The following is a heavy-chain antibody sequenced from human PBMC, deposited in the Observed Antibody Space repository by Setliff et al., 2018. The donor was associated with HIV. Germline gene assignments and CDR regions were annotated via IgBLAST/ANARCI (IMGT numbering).Heavy chain of an antibody. CDR3: ARILWFGEETVDY. J-gene: IGHJ4*02. Sequence: PSETLSLTCTVSGGSISDSSYYWGWIRQPPGKGLEWIGSIYYSGSTYYNPSLKSRVTISVDTSKNQFSLKLSSVTAADTAVYYCARILWFGEETVDYWGQGTLVTVSS. CDR1: GGSISDSSYY. D-gene: IGHD3-10*01. CDR2: IYYSGST. V-gene: IGHV4-39*07.